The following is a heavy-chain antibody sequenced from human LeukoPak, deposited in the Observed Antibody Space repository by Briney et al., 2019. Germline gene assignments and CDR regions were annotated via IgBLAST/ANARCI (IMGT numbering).Heavy chain of an antibody. CDR1: GGTFSSYA. J-gene: IGHJ5*02. CDR2: IIPIFGTA. D-gene: IGHD1-1*01. V-gene: IGHV1-69*01. Sequence: SVMVSCKASGGTFSSYAISWVRQAPGQGLEWMGGIIPIFGTANYAQKFQGRVTITADESTSTAYMELSSLRSEDTAVYYCARGLGTPPPVIDPWGQGTLVTVSS. CDR3: ARGLGTPPPVIDP.